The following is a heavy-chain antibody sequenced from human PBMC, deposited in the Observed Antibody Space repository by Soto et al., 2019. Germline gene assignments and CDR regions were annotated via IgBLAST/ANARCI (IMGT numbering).Heavy chain of an antibody. CDR2: IYYSGST. J-gene: IGHJ6*03. Sequence: SETLSLTCTVSGGSISSYYWSWIRQPPGKGLEWIGYIYYSGSTNYNPSLKSRVTISVDTSKNQFSLKLSSVTAADTAVYYCARRGMGQDYYYYYMDVWGKGTTVTVSS. V-gene: IGHV4-59*08. D-gene: IGHD2-8*01. CDR3: ARRGMGQDYYYYYMDV. CDR1: GGSISSYY.